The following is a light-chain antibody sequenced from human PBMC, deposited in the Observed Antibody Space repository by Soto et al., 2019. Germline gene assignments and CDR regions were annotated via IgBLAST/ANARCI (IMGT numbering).Light chain of an antibody. J-gene: IGKJ4*01. CDR3: QQYDNYPLT. Sequence: DIQMTQSPSTLSAFVGDRVTITCRASQSIGRWLAWYQQKPGTAPKLLIFDASRLESGVPSRFSGSASGTEFTLTISSLQPDDFATYYCQQYDNYPLTFGGGTKVDIK. V-gene: IGKV1-5*01. CDR2: DAS. CDR1: QSIGRW.